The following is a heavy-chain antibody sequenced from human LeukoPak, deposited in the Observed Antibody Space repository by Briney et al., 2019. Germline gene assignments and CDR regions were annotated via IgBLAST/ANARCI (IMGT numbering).Heavy chain of an antibody. J-gene: IGHJ4*02. CDR3: ARLAGPYSSSWYYGY. D-gene: IGHD6-13*01. Sequence: GGSLRLSCAASGFTFSNAWMNWVRQAPGKGLEWVAVIWYDGSNKYYADSVKGRFTISRDNSKNTLYLQMNSLRAEDTAVYYCARLAGPYSSSWYYGYWGQGTLVTVSS. CDR2: IWYDGSNK. CDR1: GFTFSNAW. V-gene: IGHV3-33*08.